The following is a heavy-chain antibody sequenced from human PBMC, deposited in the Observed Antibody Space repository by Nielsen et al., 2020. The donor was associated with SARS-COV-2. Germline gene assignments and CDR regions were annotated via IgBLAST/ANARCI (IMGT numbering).Heavy chain of an antibody. CDR3: ARTGRLRHSSSRYAATFYGMDV. CDR2: IYYSGST. V-gene: IGHV4-31*02. Sequence: RQAPGKGLEWIGYIYYSGSTYYNPSLKSRVTISVDTSKNQFSLKLSSVTAADTAVYYCARTGRLRHSSSRYAATFYGMDVWGQGTTVTVSS. J-gene: IGHJ6*02. D-gene: IGHD6-13*01.